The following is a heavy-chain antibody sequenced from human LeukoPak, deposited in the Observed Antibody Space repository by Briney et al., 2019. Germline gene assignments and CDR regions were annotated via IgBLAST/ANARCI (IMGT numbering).Heavy chain of an antibody. CDR1: GYTSTAFY. Sequence: GASVKVSCKASGYTSTAFYIHWVRQAPGQGLEWMGWINPNSGGTNYAQKFQDRVTLTRDTSISTVYMELTGLTSDDTAVYYCARGYCDTNDCPPGAYWGQGALVAVSS. CDR2: INPNSGGT. V-gene: IGHV1-2*02. J-gene: IGHJ4*02. D-gene: IGHD3-9*01. CDR3: ARGYCDTNDCPPGAY.